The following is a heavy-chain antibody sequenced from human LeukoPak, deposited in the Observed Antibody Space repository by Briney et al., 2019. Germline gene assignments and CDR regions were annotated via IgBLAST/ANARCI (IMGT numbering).Heavy chain of an antibody. CDR2: LIPIVGTT. CDR3: AKDSDGIGAIKKWYFDL. CDR1: RGTFSSYR. V-gene: IGHV1-69*05. D-gene: IGHD3-3*01. Sequence: GASVKVSCKASRGTFSSYRVSWVRQAPGQGLEWMGRLIPIVGTTNYAQKFRGRVTITTDESQRTVYMELRSMRSEDTAVYYCAKDSDGIGAIKKWYFDLWGRGTLVAVSS. J-gene: IGHJ2*01.